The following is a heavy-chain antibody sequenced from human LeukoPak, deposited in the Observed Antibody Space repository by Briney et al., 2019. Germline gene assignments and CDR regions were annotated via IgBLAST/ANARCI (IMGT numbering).Heavy chain of an antibody. D-gene: IGHD5-24*01. CDR3: VRDRDGYNY. V-gene: IGHV3-74*01. CDR1: GFTFSTYF. J-gene: IGHJ4*02. CDR2: ITPDGITT. Sequence: QPGGSLRLSCAASGFTFSTYFMHWVRQAPGKGLVWVSRITPDGITTSYAESVKGRFTISRDNAQNTLYLQMNSLRAEDTAMYYCVRDRDGYNYWGQGTLVTVSS.